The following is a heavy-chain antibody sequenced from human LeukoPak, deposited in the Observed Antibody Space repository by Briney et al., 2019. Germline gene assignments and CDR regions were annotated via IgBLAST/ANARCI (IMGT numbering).Heavy chain of an antibody. V-gene: IGHV3-49*03. CDR2: IRSKAYGGTT. Sequence: GGSLRLSCTASGFTFGDYAMSWFRQAPGKGLEWVGFIRSKAYGGTTEYAASVKGRFTISRDDSKSIAYLQMNSLKTEDTAVYYCAKEGDSSSWYDLYDYWGQGTLVTVSS. CDR3: AKEGDSSSWYDLYDY. D-gene: IGHD6-13*01. J-gene: IGHJ4*02. CDR1: GFTFGDYA.